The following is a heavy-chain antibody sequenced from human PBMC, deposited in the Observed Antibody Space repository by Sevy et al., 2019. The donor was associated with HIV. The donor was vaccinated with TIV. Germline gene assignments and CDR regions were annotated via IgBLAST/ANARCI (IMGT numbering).Heavy chain of an antibody. J-gene: IGHJ6*02. D-gene: IGHD5-12*01. V-gene: IGHV1-18*01. Sequence: ASVKVSCKASGYTFTSYGISWVRQAPGQGLEWMGWISAYNGNTNYAQKLQGRVTMTTDTSTSTAYMELRSLGSDDTAVYYCARGWDIVATPYYYGMDVWGQGTTVTVSS. CDR2: ISAYNGNT. CDR3: ARGWDIVATPYYYGMDV. CDR1: GYTFTSYG.